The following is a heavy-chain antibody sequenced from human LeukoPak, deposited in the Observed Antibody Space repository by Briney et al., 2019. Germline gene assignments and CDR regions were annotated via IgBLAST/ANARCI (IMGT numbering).Heavy chain of an antibody. V-gene: IGHV4-34*01. D-gene: IGHD3-22*01. CDR3: AREGPYDSRAPFDY. CDR1: GGSFSGYY. CDR2: INHSGST. Sequence: PSETLSLTCAVYGGSFSGYYWSWIRQPPGKGLEWIGEINHSGSTNYNPSLKSRVTISVDTSKNQFSLKLTSVTAADTALYYCAREGPYDSRAPFDYWGQGTLVTVSS. J-gene: IGHJ4*02.